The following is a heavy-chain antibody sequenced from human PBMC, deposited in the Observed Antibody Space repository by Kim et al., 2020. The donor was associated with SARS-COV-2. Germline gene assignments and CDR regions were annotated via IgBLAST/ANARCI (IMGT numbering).Heavy chain of an antibody. CDR2: ISSSSSYI. CDR1: GFTFSSYS. CDR3: ARDTDDYVWGSYRYGVDY. V-gene: IGHV3-21*01. Sequence: GGSLRLSCAASGFTFSSYSMNWVRQAPGKGLEWVSSISSSSSYIYYADSVKGRFTISRDNAKNSLYLQMNSLRAEDTAVYYCARDTDDYVWGSYRYGVDYLGQGTXVTVSS. J-gene: IGHJ4*02. D-gene: IGHD3-16*02.